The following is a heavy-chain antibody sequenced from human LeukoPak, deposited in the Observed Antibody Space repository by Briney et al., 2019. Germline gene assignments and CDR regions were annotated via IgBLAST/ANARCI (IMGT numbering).Heavy chain of an antibody. J-gene: IGHJ6*03. CDR3: ARVKEQQLVFPRFYYYYYMDV. D-gene: IGHD6-13*01. Sequence: GGSLRLSCAASGFTFSSYAMHWVRQAPGKGLEWVAVISYDGSNKYYADSVKGRFTISRDNSKNTLYLQMNSLRAEDTAVYYCARVKEQQLVFPRFYYYYYMDVWGKGTTVTISS. V-gene: IGHV3-30*04. CDR2: ISYDGSNK. CDR1: GFTFSSYA.